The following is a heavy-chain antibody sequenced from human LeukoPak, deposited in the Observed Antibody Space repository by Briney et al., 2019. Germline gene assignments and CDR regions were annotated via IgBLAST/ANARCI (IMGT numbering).Heavy chain of an antibody. V-gene: IGHV4-61*02. CDR2: IYTSGST. J-gene: IGHJ4*02. D-gene: IGHD3-10*01. Sequence: SQTLSLTCTVSGCSISSGSYYWSWIRQPAGKGLEWIGRIYTSGSTNYNPSLKSRVTISVDTSKNQFSLKLSSVTAADTVVYYCARDIGRFGELFSDYWGQGTLVTVSS. CDR1: GCSISSGSYY. CDR3: ARDIGRFGELFSDY.